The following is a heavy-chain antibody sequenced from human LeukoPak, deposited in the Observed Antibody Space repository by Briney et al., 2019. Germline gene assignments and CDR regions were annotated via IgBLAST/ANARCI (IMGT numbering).Heavy chain of an antibody. Sequence: SETLSLTCAVYGGSFSGYYWSWIRQPPGKGLEWIGEINHSGSTNYNPSLKSRVTISVDTSKNQFSLKLSSVTAADTAVYYCARPTFGGISQFDYWGQGTLVTVSS. CDR1: GGSFSGYY. CDR2: INHSGST. J-gene: IGHJ4*02. D-gene: IGHD3-16*01. CDR3: ARPTFGGISQFDY. V-gene: IGHV4-34*01.